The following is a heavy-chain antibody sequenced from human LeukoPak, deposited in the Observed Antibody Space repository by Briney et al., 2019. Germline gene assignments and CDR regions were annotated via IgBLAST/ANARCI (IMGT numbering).Heavy chain of an antibody. J-gene: IGHJ4*02. CDR1: GFIFSSYA. CDR3: AKNDGNIWQPHS. CDR2: ISTDGSQ. Sequence: PGGSLRLSCSASGFIFSSYAMHWVRQAPGKGLEYVSVISTDGSQYYPDPVKGRFTIFRDNSKNTLYLQMNSLRPEDTAIYYCAKNDGNIWQPHSWGQGTLVTVSS. V-gene: IGHV3-64D*06.